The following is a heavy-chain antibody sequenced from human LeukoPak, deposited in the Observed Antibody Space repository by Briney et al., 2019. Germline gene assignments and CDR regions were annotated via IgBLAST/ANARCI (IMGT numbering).Heavy chain of an antibody. Sequence: GGSLRLSCAASGFTVSSNYMSWVRQAPGKGLEWVSVIYSDFRTYYADSVKGRFTISRDNSKNTLYLQMNSLGAEDTAIYYCAKDRIASPPQGRFDPWGQGTLVTVSS. V-gene: IGHV3-66*01. J-gene: IGHJ5*02. CDR2: IYSDFRT. CDR1: GFTVSSNY. CDR3: AKDRIASPPQGRFDP. D-gene: IGHD6-6*01.